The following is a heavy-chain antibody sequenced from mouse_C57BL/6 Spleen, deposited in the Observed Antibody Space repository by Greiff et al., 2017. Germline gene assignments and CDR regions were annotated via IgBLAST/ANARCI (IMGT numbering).Heavy chain of an antibody. CDR1: GYTFTSYW. J-gene: IGHJ2*01. CDR2: INPSNGGT. D-gene: IGHD1-1*01. V-gene: IGHV1-53*01. Sequence: QVQLKQPGTELVKPGASVKLSCKASGYTFTSYWMHWVKQRPGQGLEWIGNINPSNGGTNYNEKFKSKATLTVDKSSSTAYMQLSSLTSEDSAVYYCASTTVVATGYFDYWGQGTTLTVSS. CDR3: ASTTVVATGYFDY.